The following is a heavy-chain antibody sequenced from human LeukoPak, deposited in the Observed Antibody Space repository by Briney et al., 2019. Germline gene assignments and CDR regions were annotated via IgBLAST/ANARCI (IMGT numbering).Heavy chain of an antibody. V-gene: IGHV3-21*01. J-gene: IGHJ4*02. D-gene: IGHD2-15*01. CDR2: ISSSSSYI. Sequence: GGSLRLSCAASGFTFSSYSMNWVRQAPGKGLEWVSSISSSSSYIYYADSVKGRFTISRDNAKNSLYLQMNSLRAEDTAVYHCARDRYGGKNLDYWGQGTLVTVSS. CDR1: GFTFSSYS. CDR3: ARDRYGGKNLDY.